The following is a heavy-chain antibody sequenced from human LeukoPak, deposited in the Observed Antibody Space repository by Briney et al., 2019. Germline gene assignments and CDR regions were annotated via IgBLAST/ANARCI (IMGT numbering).Heavy chain of an antibody. Sequence: GGSLRLSCAASGFTVSSNYMSWVRQAPGKGLEWVSTVLRSGDSTYYADSVKGRFTISRDNSKNTLYLQMNSLRAEDTAVYYCAKRVVSTGGPAFDYWGQGTLVTVSS. J-gene: IGHJ4*02. V-gene: IGHV3-23*01. CDR2: VLRSGDST. D-gene: IGHD2-15*01. CDR1: GFTVSSNY. CDR3: AKRVVSTGGPAFDY.